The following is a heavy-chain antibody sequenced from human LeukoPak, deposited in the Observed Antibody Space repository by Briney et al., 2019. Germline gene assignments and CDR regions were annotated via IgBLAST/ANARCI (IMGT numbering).Heavy chain of an antibody. CDR1: GGFISSYY. Sequence: SETLSLTCTVSGGFISSYYWSWLRQPAGKGLEWIGRIFSSGSTNYNPSLKSRVTMSVDTSNNQFSLKLSSVTAADTAVYYCARVDYGGTLWYFDYWGQGTLVTVSS. J-gene: IGHJ4*02. CDR2: IFSSGST. V-gene: IGHV4-4*07. D-gene: IGHD4-23*01. CDR3: ARVDYGGTLWYFDY.